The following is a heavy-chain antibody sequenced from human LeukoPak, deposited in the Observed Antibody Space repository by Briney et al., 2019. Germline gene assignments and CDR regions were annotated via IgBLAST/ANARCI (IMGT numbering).Heavy chain of an antibody. D-gene: IGHD6-25*01. J-gene: IGHJ4*02. CDR2: IIPILGIA. CDR3: ARDQPAATPDHYFDY. CDR1: GGTFSSYA. V-gene: IGHV1-69*04. Sequence: SVKASCKASGGTFSSYAISWVRQAPGQGLEWMGRIIPILGIANYAQKFQGRVTITADKSSSTAYMELSSLRSEDTAVYYCARDQPAATPDHYFDYWGQGTLVTVSS.